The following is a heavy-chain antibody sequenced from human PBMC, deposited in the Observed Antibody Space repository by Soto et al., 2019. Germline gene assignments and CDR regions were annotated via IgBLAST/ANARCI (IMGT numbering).Heavy chain of an antibody. CDR1: GYTFTSYY. CDR3: ATPGIAVAGLDY. CDR2: INPSGGST. Sequence: QVQLVQSGAEVKKPGASVKVSCKASGYTFTSYYMHWVRQAPGQGLEWMGIINPSGGSTSYAQKFQSRVTMTRDTSTSTVYMELSSLRSEDTAVYYCATPGIAVAGLDYWGQGTLVTVSS. V-gene: IGHV1-46*01. J-gene: IGHJ4*02. D-gene: IGHD6-19*01.